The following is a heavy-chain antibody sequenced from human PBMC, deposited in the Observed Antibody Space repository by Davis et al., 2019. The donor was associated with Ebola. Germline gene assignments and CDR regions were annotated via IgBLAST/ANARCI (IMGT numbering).Heavy chain of an antibody. Sequence: GESLKISCAASGFTFSSYWMSWVRQAPGKGLEWVGRIKSKTDGGTTDYAAPVKGRFTISRDDSKNTLYLQMNSLKTEDTAVYYCTTEGSDYDFWRMVDSRENWFDPWGQGTLVTVSS. V-gene: IGHV3-15*01. CDR3: TTEGSDYDFWRMVDSRENWFDP. D-gene: IGHD3-3*01. CDR1: GFTFSSYW. CDR2: IKSKTDGGTT. J-gene: IGHJ5*02.